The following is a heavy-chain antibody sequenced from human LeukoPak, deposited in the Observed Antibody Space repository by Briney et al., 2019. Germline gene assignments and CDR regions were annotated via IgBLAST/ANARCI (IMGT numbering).Heavy chain of an antibody. CDR3: ARTVGYDILTGYPDY. V-gene: IGHV4-39*07. D-gene: IGHD3-9*01. J-gene: IGHJ4*02. CDR2: IYYSGST. CDR1: GGSISSSSYY. Sequence: SETLSLTCTVSGGSISSSSYYWGWIRQPPGKGLEWIGSIYYSGSTYYNPSLKSRVTISVDTSKNQFSLKLSSVTAADTAVYYCARTVGYDILTGYPDYWGQGTLVTVSS.